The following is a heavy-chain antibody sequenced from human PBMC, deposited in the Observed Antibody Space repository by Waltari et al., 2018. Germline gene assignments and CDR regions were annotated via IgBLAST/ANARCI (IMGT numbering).Heavy chain of an antibody. J-gene: IGHJ3*02. Sequence: EVQLVESGGGLVQPGGSLRLSCAASGFTFSSYWMHWVRQAPGKGLGWVSGIITDGSSTSYADSVKGRFTISRDNAKNTLYLQMNSLRAEDTAVYYCARDTGGAFDIWGQGTMVTVSS. CDR2: IITDGSST. CDR1: GFTFSSYW. D-gene: IGHD3-16*01. V-gene: IGHV3-74*01. CDR3: ARDTGGAFDI.